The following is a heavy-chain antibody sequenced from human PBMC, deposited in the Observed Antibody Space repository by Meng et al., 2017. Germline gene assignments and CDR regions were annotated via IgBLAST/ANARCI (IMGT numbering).Heavy chain of an antibody. V-gene: IGHV3-72*01. Sequence: EGQLVEAGGGLARPGGSLRLSCAASGFTFSDHYMDWVRQAPGKGLEWVGRTRNKANSYTTEYAASVKGRFTISRDDSKNSLYLQMNSLKTEDTAVYYCARADTKGDWFDPWGQGTLVTVSS. CDR2: TRNKANSYTT. D-gene: IGHD2-8*01. J-gene: IGHJ5*02. CDR1: GFTFSDHY. CDR3: ARADTKGDWFDP.